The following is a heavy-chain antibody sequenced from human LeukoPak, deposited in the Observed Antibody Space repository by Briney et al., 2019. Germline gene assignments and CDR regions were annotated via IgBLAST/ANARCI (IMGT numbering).Heavy chain of an antibody. CDR2: IYYSGST. Sequence: PSETLSLTCTVSGGSISSYYWSWIRQPPGKGLEWIGYIYYSGSTNYNPSLKSRVTISVETSKNEFSLKLRFVTAADTAVYYCARVTGYRIEDYFDYWGQGTLVTVSS. J-gene: IGHJ4*02. CDR3: ARVTGYRIEDYFDY. V-gene: IGHV4-59*01. D-gene: IGHD6-13*01. CDR1: GGSISSYY.